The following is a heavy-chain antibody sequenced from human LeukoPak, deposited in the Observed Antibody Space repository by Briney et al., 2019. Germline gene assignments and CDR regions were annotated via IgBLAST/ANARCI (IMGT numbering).Heavy chain of an antibody. Sequence: ASVKVSCKASGGTFSSYVISWVRQAPGQGLEWMGWISDYNGNTDYAQKLQGRVTMTTDTSTSTAYMELRSLRSDDTAVYYCARVRGEYYFDYWGQGTLVTVSS. CDR2: ISDYNGNT. J-gene: IGHJ4*02. V-gene: IGHV1-18*01. CDR1: GGTFSSYV. D-gene: IGHD2/OR15-2a*01. CDR3: ARVRGEYYFDY.